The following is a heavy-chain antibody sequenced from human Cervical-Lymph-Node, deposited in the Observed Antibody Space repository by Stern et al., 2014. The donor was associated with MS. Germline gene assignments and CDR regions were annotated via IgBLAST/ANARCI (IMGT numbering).Heavy chain of an antibody. CDR2: ISNDNRYI. CDR3: AKTKVVVLNCFDH. V-gene: IGHV3-21*01. Sequence: EVQLVQSGVGLVKSGGSLRLACAASGFTFSSYSMNWVRQAPGKGLEWVGSISNDNRYIYHADSVKGRFTISRDNAKNSLYLQMDSLRVEDTAVYYCAKTKVVVLNCFDHWGQGALVTVSS. CDR1: GFTFSSYS. J-gene: IGHJ5*02. D-gene: IGHD3-22*01.